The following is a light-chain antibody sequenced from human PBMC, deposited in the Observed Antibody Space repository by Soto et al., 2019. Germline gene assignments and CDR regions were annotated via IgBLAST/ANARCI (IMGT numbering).Light chain of an antibody. CDR1: SSNIGSNY. Sequence: QSVLTQPPSASGTPGQRVTISCSGSSSNIGSNYVCWYQQLPGTAPKLLIYRNNQRPSAVPDRFSGSKSGTSASLDISGFRSEDEADYYCAAWDDSLIGFVFGTGTKVTVL. CDR3: AAWDDSLIGFV. CDR2: RNN. V-gene: IGLV1-47*01. J-gene: IGLJ1*01.